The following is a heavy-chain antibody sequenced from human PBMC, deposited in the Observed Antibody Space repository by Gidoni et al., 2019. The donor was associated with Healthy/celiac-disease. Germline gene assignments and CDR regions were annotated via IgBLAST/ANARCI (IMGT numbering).Heavy chain of an antibody. V-gene: IGHV3-23*01. D-gene: IGHD4-4*01. Sequence: EVQLLESGGGLVQPVGSLRLSCGASGLTFSSYDMSWVRQVPGKGLELGSAISGSGGSTYYADSLKGRFTISRDNSKNTLYLQMNSLRAEDTAVYYCAKGPLQRGGYWGQGTLVTVSS. CDR2: ISGSGGST. J-gene: IGHJ4*02. CDR3: AKGPLQRGGY. CDR1: GLTFSSYD.